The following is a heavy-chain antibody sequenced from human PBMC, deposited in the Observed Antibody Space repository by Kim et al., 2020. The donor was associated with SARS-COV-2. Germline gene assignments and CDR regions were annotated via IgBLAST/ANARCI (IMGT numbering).Heavy chain of an antibody. V-gene: IGHV5-51*01. CDR3: ARQKGIAVVLVGDAFDI. J-gene: IGHJ3*02. CDR2: IYPGDSDT. CDR1: GYSFTSYW. Sequence: GESLKISCKGSGYSFTSYWIGWVRQMPGKGLEWMGIIYPGDSDTRYSPSFQGQVTISADKSISTAYLQWSSLKASDTAMYYCARQKGIAVVLVGDAFDIWGQGTMVTVSS. D-gene: IGHD6-19*01.